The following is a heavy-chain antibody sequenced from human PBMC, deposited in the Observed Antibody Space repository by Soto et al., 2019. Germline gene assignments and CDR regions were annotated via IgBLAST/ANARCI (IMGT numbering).Heavy chain of an antibody. CDR1: GFTFSSYA. Sequence: PGGSLRLSCAASGFTFSSYAMSWVRQAPGKGLEWVSAISGSGGSTYYADSVKGRFTISRDNSKNTLYLQMNSLRAEDTAVYYWVKVRVATNPTLTWFNPWGKGTLVTVS. J-gene: IGHJ5*02. D-gene: IGHD5-12*01. CDR3: VKVRVATNPTLTWFNP. V-gene: IGHV3-23*01. CDR2: ISGSGGST.